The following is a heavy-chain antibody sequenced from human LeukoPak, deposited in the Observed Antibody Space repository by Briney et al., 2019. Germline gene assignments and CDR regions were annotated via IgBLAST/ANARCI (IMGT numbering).Heavy chain of an antibody. Sequence: GASVKVSFKASGYTFTGYHMHWVRQAPGQGLEWMGWINPNSGGTNSAQRFQGRVTMTRDTSISTAYMELSRLRTDDTAVYYCATEGNSGSYDYWGQGTLVTVSS. CDR3: ATEGNSGSYDY. V-gene: IGHV1-2*02. D-gene: IGHD3-10*01. CDR2: INPNSGGT. CDR1: GYTFTGYH. J-gene: IGHJ4*02.